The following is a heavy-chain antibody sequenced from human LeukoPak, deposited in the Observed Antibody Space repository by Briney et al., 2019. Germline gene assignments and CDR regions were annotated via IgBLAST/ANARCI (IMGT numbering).Heavy chain of an antibody. D-gene: IGHD3-22*01. J-gene: IGHJ4*02. V-gene: IGHV3-30-3*01. CDR1: GFTFSSYA. CDR3: AREEGDSSGYYYGFVDY. Sequence: PGGSLRLSCAASGFTFSSYAMHWVRQAPGKGLEWVAVISYDGSNKYYADSVKGRFTIPRDNSKNTLYLQMNSLRAEDTAVYYCAREEGDSSGYYYGFVDYWGQGTLVTVSS. CDR2: ISYDGSNK.